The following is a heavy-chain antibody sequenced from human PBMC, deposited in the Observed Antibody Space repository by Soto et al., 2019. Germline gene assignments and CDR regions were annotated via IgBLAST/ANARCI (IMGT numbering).Heavy chain of an antibody. J-gene: IGHJ4*02. Sequence: GVLRLSCAASGFTFSRYSMNWVRQAPGKGLEWLSYIDSSSKTIYYADSVKGRFIISRDNAKNSLYLQMNSLRDEDTAVYHCERGGVATICGDSWGQGTLLTVFS. V-gene: IGHV3-48*02. D-gene: IGHD5-12*01. CDR1: GFTFSRYS. CDR2: IDSSSKTI. CDR3: ERGGVATICGDS.